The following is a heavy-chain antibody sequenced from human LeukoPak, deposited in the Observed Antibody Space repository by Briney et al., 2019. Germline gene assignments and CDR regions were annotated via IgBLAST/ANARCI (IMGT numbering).Heavy chain of an antibody. CDR3: ARDSPYDFWSGYSPGAFDI. CDR2: IYYSGST. D-gene: IGHD3-3*01. CDR1: GGSVSSGGYY. V-gene: IGHV4-31*03. J-gene: IGHJ3*02. Sequence: PSETLSLTCTVSGGSVSSGGYYWSWIRQHPGKGLEWIAYIYYSGSTYYNPSLKSRVTISVDTSKNQFSLKLSSVTAADTAVYYCARDSPYDFWSGYSPGAFDIWGQGTMVTVSS.